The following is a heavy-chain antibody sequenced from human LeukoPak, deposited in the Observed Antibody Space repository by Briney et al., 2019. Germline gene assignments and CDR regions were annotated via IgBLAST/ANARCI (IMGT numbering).Heavy chain of an antibody. J-gene: IGHJ4*02. V-gene: IGHV3-64*01. CDR2: ISSNGGST. D-gene: IGHD2-2*01. CDR1: GFTFSSYA. Sequence: PGGSLRLSCAASGFTFSSYAMHWVRQAPGKGLEYVSAISSNGGSTYYANSVKGRFTISRDNSKSTLYLQMGSLRAEDMAVYYCARAGGYCSSTSCRYYFDYWGQGTLVTVSS. CDR3: ARAGGYCSSTSCRYYFDY.